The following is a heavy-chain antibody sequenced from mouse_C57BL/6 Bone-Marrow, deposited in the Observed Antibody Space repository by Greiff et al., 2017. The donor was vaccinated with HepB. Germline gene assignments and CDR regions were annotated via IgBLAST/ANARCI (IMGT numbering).Heavy chain of an antibody. CDR1: GYTFTSYW. J-gene: IGHJ4*01. D-gene: IGHD2-2*01. Sequence: VQLQQPGAELVKPGASVKLSCKASGYTFTSYWMHWVKQRPGRGLESIGRIDPNSGGTKYNEKFKSKATLTVDKPSSTAYMQLSSLTSEDSAVYYCARSGGIYGYNYAMDYWGQGTSVTVSS. V-gene: IGHV1-72*01. CDR3: ARSGGIYGYNYAMDY. CDR2: IDPNSGGT.